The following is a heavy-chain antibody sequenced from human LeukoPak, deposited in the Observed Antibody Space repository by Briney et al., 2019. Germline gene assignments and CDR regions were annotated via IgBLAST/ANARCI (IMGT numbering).Heavy chain of an antibody. J-gene: IGHJ4*02. CDR1: GGSVSSTTNY. CDR2: INYSGST. V-gene: IGHV4-39*01. Sequence: SETLSLTCTVSGGSVSSTTNYWSWIRQPPGKGLEWIASINYSGSTYYNPSLKSRVTISVDTSENQFSLKLSSVTAADTAVYYCARYVVYGSGKYYFDYWGQGTLVTVSS. CDR3: ARYVVYGSGKYYFDY. D-gene: IGHD3-10*01.